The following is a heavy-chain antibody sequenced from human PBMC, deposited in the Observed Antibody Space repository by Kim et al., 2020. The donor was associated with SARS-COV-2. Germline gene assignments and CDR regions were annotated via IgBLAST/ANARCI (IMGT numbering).Heavy chain of an antibody. Sequence: PSLKSRVTISVDTSKNQFSLKLSSVTAADTAVYYCAREVIVGATTTTFDIWGQGTMVTVSS. J-gene: IGHJ3*02. CDR3: AREVIVGATTTTFDI. D-gene: IGHD1-26*01. V-gene: IGHV4-39*02.